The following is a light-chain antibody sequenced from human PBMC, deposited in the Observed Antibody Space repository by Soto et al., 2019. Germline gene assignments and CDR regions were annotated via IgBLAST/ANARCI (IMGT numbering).Light chain of an antibody. CDR1: QSVSSY. CDR2: DAS. V-gene: IGKV3-11*01. CDR3: QQYNNWIT. J-gene: IGKJ5*01. Sequence: EIVLTQSPATLSFSPGELATLSCRASQSVSSYLAWYQQKPGQAPRLLIYDASNRATGFPARFSGSGSGTDFTLTISRLEPEDFAVYYCQQYNNWITFGQGTRLENK.